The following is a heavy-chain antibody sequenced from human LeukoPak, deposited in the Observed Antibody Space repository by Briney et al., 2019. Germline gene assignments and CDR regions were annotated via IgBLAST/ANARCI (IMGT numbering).Heavy chain of an antibody. CDR3: AKEGVMSRYYYDSSGYVGDAFDI. V-gene: IGHV3-21*01. CDR2: ISSSSSYI. CDR1: GFTFSSYS. J-gene: IGHJ3*02. Sequence: AGGSLRLSCAASGFTFSSYSMNWVRQAPGKGLEWVSSISSSSSYIYYADSVKGRFTISRDNAKNSLYLQMNSLRAEDTAVYYCAKEGVMSRYYYDSSGYVGDAFDIWGQGTMVTVSS. D-gene: IGHD3-22*01.